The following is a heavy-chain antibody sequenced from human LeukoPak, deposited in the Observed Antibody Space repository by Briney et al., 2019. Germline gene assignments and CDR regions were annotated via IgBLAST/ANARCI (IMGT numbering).Heavy chain of an antibody. Sequence: GASVKVSCKASGYTFTGYYMHWVRQAPGQGLEWMGRINPNSGGTNYAQKFQGRVTMTRDTSISTAYMEPSRLRSDDTAVYYCARDSGYDYSFDYWGQGTLVSVCS. CDR2: INPNSGGT. CDR1: GYTFTGYY. V-gene: IGHV1-2*06. CDR3: ARDSGYDYSFDY. J-gene: IGHJ4*02. D-gene: IGHD5-12*01.